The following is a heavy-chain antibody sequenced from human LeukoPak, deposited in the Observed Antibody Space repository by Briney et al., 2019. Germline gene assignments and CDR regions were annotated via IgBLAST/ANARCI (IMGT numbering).Heavy chain of an antibody. CDR3: ARGSEPPVSYYYMDV. J-gene: IGHJ6*03. CDR1: GFTFSSYA. Sequence: RPGGSLRLSCAASGFTFSSYAMSWVRQAPGKGLEWVSAISGSGGSTYYADSVKGRFTISRDNSKNTLYLQMDSLRAEDTAVYYCARGSEPPVSYYYMDVWGKGTTVTISS. D-gene: IGHD1-26*01. V-gene: IGHV3-23*01. CDR2: ISGSGGST.